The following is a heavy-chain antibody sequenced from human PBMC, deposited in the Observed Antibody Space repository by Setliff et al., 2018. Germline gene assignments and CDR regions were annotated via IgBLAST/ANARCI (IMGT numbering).Heavy chain of an antibody. CDR2: ISSSGTTK. J-gene: IGHJ4*02. CDR1: GFTFSSYE. CDR3: AKCTSWDSHYPYFDY. D-gene: IGHD4-4*01. V-gene: IGHV3-48*03. Sequence: PGGSLRLSCTTSGFTFSSYEVNWVRQAPGKGLEWVSYISSSGTTKHYADSVKGRFTVSKDNSKNTMYLQMNSLRDEDTAIYFCAKCTSWDSHYPYFDYWGQGALVTVS.